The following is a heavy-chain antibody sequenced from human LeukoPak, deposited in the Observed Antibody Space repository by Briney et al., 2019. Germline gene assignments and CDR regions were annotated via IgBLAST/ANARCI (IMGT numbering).Heavy chain of an antibody. V-gene: IGHV1-2*06. D-gene: IGHD3-10*01. CDR3: ARDDDAGWFGELLKYNWFDP. Sequence: ASVKVSCKASGYTFTGYYMHWVRQAPGQGLEWMGRINPNSGGTNYAQKFQGRVTMTGDTSISTAYMELSRLRSDDTAVYYCARDDDAGWFGELLKYNWFDPWGQGTLVTVSS. CDR1: GYTFTGYY. CDR2: INPNSGGT. J-gene: IGHJ5*02.